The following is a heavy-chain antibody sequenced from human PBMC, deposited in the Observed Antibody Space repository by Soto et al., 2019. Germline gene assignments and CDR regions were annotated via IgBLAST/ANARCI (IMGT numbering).Heavy chain of an antibody. CDR1: GGSFSGYY. J-gene: IGHJ5*02. V-gene: IGHV4-34*01. D-gene: IGHD6-19*01. Sequence: QVQLQQWGAGLLKPSETLSLTCAVYGGSFSGYYWSWIRQPPGKGLEWIGEINHRGSTNYNHALMSRLTRSIDTSKNQFSLKLSSVTAADTAIDYCARDSLGIAVLGTGRSKNNWFDPWGQGTLVTVSS. CDR3: ARDSLGIAVLGTGRSKNNWFDP. CDR2: INHRGST.